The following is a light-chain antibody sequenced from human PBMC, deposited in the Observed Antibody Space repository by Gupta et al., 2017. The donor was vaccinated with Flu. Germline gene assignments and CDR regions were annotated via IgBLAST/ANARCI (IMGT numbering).Light chain of an antibody. J-gene: IGKJ1*01. CDR2: KVS. V-gene: IGKV2-30*01. Sequence: DVVMTQSPLSLPVTLGQPATISCRSSQSLAYSDGNIYLNWFQQRPGQSPRRLIYKVSNRDSGVPDRFSGSGSDTDFTLKISKVEAEDVGIYYCMQGAHWPWTFGQGTKVEMK. CDR1: QSLAYSDGNIY. CDR3: MQGAHWPWT.